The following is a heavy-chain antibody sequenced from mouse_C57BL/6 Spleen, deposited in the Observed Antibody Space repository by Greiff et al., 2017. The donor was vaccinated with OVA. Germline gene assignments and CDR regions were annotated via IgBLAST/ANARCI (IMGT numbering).Heavy chain of an antibody. CDR1: GYAFSSYW. V-gene: IGHV1-80*01. CDR3: ARTIYYDYDGNYFDY. Sequence: QVQLQQSGAELVKPGASVKISCKASGYAFSSYWMNWVKQRPGKGLEWIGQIYPGDGDTNYNGKFKGKATLTADKSSSTAYMQLSSLTSEDSAVYFCARTIYYDYDGNYFDYWGQGTTLTVSS. J-gene: IGHJ2*01. D-gene: IGHD2-4*01. CDR2: IYPGDGDT.